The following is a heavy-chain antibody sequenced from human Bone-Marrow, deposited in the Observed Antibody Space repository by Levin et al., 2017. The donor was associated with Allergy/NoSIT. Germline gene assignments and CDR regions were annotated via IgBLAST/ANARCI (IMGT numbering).Heavy chain of an antibody. Sequence: SSETLSLTCTVSGDSIISATYYWGWVRQPPGTGLEWIGSVYFSGSTYLSPFLKIRVTMSVDTSRSHFSLNLSSVTAADTAVYYCARVPALRFLDWFLDYWGRGVLVTVSS. J-gene: IGHJ4*02. CDR1: GDSIISATYY. V-gene: IGHV4-39*02. D-gene: IGHD3-9*01. CDR2: VYFSGST. CDR3: ARVPALRFLDWFLDY.